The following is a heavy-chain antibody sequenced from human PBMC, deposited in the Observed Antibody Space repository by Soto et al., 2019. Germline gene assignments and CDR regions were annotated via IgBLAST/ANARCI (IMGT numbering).Heavy chain of an antibody. CDR1: GYIFVTYG. CDR3: VMVDNYVTPTPQNV. CDR2: ISPYTGNT. V-gene: IGHV1-18*01. Sequence: QVQLVQSGDEVKKPGASVKVSCKASGYIFVTYGIAWVRQAPGQGLEWMGWISPYTGNTHSATKVQGRLTMTTDTSARPAYMDLGRLTSDDTAVYYCVMVDNYVTPTPQNVWGQGTTVTVSS. J-gene: IGHJ6*02. D-gene: IGHD3-16*01.